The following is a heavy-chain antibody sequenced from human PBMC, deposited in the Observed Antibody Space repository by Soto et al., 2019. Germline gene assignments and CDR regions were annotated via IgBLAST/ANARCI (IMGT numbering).Heavy chain of an antibody. CDR3: ARVLKADSSGYFYFFDY. D-gene: IGHD3-22*01. CDR2: ISGSSTYT. J-gene: IGHJ4*02. Sequence: GGSLRLSCAASGFTFSDWYMSWIRQAPGKGLEWISYISGSSTYTNYADSVKGRFTISRDNAKNSLFLQVNSLRAEDTAVYYCARVLKADSSGYFYFFDYWRQVALVTVSS. V-gene: IGHV3-11*06. CDR1: GFTFSDWY.